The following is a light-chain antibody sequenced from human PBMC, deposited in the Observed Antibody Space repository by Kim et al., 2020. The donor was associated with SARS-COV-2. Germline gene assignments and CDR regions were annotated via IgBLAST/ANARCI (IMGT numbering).Light chain of an antibody. CDR1: ETVYSY. CDR3: QQYKNWPPYT. Sequence: SPGERATLSCRASETVYSYLAWYQQKPGQAPRLLIYGASTRSTGVPARFSGSGSGTEFTLTIRSLQSEDFAVYFCQQYKNWPPYTFGQGTKVDIK. V-gene: IGKV3-15*01. CDR2: GAS. J-gene: IGKJ2*01.